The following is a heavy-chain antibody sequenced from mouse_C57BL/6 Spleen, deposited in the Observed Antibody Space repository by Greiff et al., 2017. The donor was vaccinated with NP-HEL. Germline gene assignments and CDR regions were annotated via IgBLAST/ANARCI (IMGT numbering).Heavy chain of an antibody. CDR3: ARDSISYVNYDAIDY. CDR2: IDPSNSYT. D-gene: IGHD6-2*01. V-gene: IGHV1-69*01. J-gene: IGHJ4*01. Sequence: QVQLQQPGAELVMPGASVKLSCKASGYTFTSYWMHWVKQRPGQGLEWIGEIDPSNSYTNYNQKFKGKSTLTVDKSSSTAYMQLGSLTSEDSAVYFCARDSISYVNYDAIDYWGQGTSVTVSS. CDR1: GYTFTSYW.